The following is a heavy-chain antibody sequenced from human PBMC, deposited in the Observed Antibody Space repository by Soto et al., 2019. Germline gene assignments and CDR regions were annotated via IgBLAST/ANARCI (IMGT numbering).Heavy chain of an antibody. CDR1: SGSISSSSYY. Sequence: QLQLQESGPGLVKPSETLSLTCTVSSGSISSSSYYWGWIRQPPGKGLEWIGSIYYSGSTYYNPSLKSRVTISGATSNNQFTLKLSSVTAADTAVYYCARLDYIWGSYRLQDHCGQGTLVTVSS. CDR3: ARLDYIWGSYRLQDH. V-gene: IGHV4-39*01. J-gene: IGHJ4*02. CDR2: IYYSGST. D-gene: IGHD3-16*02.